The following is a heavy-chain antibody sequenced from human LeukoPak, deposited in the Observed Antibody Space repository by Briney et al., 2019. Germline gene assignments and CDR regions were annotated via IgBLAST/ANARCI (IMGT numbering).Heavy chain of an antibody. Sequence: GGSLRLSCAASGFTVSSNYLSWVRQAPGKGLERISVIYTGGNTYYADSVKGRFTFSRDNSKNTLYLQMNGLRAEDTAIYYCARVASGYYYSSPDGMDVWGQGTTVTVSS. D-gene: IGHD3-22*01. CDR2: IYTGGNT. CDR3: ARVASGYYYSSPDGMDV. J-gene: IGHJ6*02. CDR1: GFTVSSNY. V-gene: IGHV3-53*01.